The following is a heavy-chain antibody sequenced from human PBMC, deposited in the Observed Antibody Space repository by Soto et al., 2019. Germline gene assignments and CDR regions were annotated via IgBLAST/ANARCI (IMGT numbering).Heavy chain of an antibody. CDR1: GYTFTSYD. V-gene: IGHV1-8*01. J-gene: IGHJ4*02. CDR3: ARSAYYDILTGYYNVMGY. D-gene: IGHD3-9*01. Sequence: ASVKVSCKASGYTFTSYDINWVRQATGQGLEWMGWMNPNNGNTDYAQKFQGRVTMTRNTSISTAYMELSSLRSDDTAVYYCARSAYYDILTGYYNVMGYWGQGTLVTVSS. CDR2: MNPNNGNT.